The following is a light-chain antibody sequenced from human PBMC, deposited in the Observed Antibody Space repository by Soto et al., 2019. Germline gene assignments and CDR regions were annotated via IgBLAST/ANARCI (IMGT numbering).Light chain of an antibody. V-gene: IGLV2-14*01. CDR3: SSSTGSNTPLV. Sequence: QSALTQPASVSGSPGQSITISCTGTSSDVGGYNYVSWYQHHPVKAPKLIIYEVSHRPSGVSNRFSGSKSGNTASLTISGLQAEDEADYYCSSSTGSNTPLVFFGGPKLTVL. CDR1: SSDVGGYNY. CDR2: EVS. J-gene: IGLJ3*02.